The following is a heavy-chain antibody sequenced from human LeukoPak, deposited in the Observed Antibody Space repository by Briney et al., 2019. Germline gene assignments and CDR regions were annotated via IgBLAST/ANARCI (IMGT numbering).Heavy chain of an antibody. J-gene: IGHJ6*03. CDR3: ARSELGYNYHYMDV. V-gene: IGHV3-21*01. Sequence: PGGSLRLSCAASGFTLSNYNMNWVRQAPGKGLGWVSSISSSSSYIYYADSVKGRFTISRDNAKNSLYLQMNSLRAEDTAVYYCARSELGYNYHYMDVWGKGTTVTISS. CDR1: GFTLSNYN. CDR2: ISSSSSYI. D-gene: IGHD3-10*01.